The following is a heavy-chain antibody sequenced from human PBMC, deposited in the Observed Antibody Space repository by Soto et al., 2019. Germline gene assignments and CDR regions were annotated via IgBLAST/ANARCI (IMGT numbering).Heavy chain of an antibody. V-gene: IGHV3-23*01. CDR1: GFPFNSYS. D-gene: IGHD4-17*01. J-gene: IGHJ1*01. CDR3: AKDRGMTTVTFDAFQS. Sequence: EVELLESGGGLVQPGGSLRLSCAASGFPFNSYSMSWVRQAPGKGLEWVSGIIGSGDSTYYVDSVKGRFIISRDNSKNMLYLQMNSLRAGDTAIYYCAKDRGMTTVTFDAFQSWGQGTLVTSSS. CDR2: IIGSGDST.